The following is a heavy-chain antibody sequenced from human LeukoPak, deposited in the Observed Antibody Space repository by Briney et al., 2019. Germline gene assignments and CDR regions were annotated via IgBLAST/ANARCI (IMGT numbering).Heavy chain of an antibody. D-gene: IGHD2-2*01. CDR3: ARDYEMGVPAAIPWFDP. CDR1: GGTFSSYA. J-gene: IGHJ5*02. V-gene: IGHV1-69*05. Sequence: SVKVSCKASGGTFSSYAISWVRQAPGQGLEWMGGIIPIFGTANYAQKFQGRVTITTDESTSTAYLELSSLRSEDTAVYYCARDYEMGVPAAIPWFDPWGQGTLVTVSS. CDR2: IIPIFGTA.